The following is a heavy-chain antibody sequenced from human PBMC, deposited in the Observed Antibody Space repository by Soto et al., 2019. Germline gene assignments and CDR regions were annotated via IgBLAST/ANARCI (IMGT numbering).Heavy chain of an antibody. Sequence: QVQLQESGPGLVKPSGTLSLTCAVSGGSISSSNWWSWVRQPPGKGLEWIGEIYHSGSTNYNPSPESRVTITVDKAKNQFSRKLSSVTAADTAVNYGARAGWFGDPPKLSTYCYGMDVWGQGTTVTVSS. J-gene: IGHJ6*02. CDR1: GGSISSSNW. V-gene: IGHV4-4*02. D-gene: IGHD3-10*01. CDR3: ARAGWFGDPPKLSTYCYGMDV. CDR2: IYHSGST.